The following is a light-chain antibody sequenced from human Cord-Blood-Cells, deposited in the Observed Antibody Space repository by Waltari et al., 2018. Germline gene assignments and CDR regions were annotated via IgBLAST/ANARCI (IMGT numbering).Light chain of an antibody. J-gene: IGLJ1*01. CDR1: RRDVGGYHY. CDR3: CSYAGSYTYV. V-gene: IGLV2-11*01. Sequence: QSSLQQPRSVSGSPGQSVAISCPITRRDVGGYHYLSLYQQHPGKAPKHMIYDVSKRPSGVPDRFSGSKSGNTASLTISGLQAEDEADYYCCSYAGSYTYVFGTGTKVTVL. CDR2: DVS.